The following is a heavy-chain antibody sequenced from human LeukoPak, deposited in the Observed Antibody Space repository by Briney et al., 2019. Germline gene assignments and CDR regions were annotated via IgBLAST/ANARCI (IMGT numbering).Heavy chain of an antibody. Sequence: KPSETLSLTCTVSGGSVGSRSYYWSWIRQPPGKGLEWIGYIYYSGSTNYNPSLKSRVTISVDTSKNQFSLKLSSVTAADTAVYYCARVESYYGSENYYNVFDYWGQGTQVTVSS. CDR1: GGSVGSRSYY. CDR3: ARVESYYGSENYYNVFDY. J-gene: IGHJ4*02. D-gene: IGHD3-10*01. V-gene: IGHV4-61*01. CDR2: IYYSGST.